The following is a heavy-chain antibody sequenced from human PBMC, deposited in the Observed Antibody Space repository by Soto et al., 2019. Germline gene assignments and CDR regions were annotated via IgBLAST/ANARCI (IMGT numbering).Heavy chain of an antibody. D-gene: IGHD3-10*01. CDR1: GFTFSSYW. Sequence: GGSLRLSCAASGFTFSSYWMHWVRQVPGKWLLWVSRIDEYGSTINYADSVKGRFTISRDNARNTLYLEMNSLRAEDTALYYCTRDIGGKGAYWGPGXLVTVYS. CDR3: TRDIGGKGAY. CDR2: IDEYGSTI. V-gene: IGHV3-74*01. J-gene: IGHJ4*02.